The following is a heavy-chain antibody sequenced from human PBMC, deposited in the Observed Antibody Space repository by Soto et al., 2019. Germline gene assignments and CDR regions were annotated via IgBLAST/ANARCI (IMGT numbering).Heavy chain of an antibody. CDR3: AKTYYDDDWYFDL. Sequence: QVQLVESGGGVVQPGRSLRLSCAASGFTFSSYGMHWVRQAPGKGLEWVAVISYDGSNKYYADSVKGRFTISRDNSKNTLYLQMNSLRAEDTAVYYCAKTYYDDDWYFDLWGRGTLVTVSS. CDR2: ISYDGSNK. D-gene: IGHD3-22*01. V-gene: IGHV3-30*18. CDR1: GFTFSSYG. J-gene: IGHJ2*01.